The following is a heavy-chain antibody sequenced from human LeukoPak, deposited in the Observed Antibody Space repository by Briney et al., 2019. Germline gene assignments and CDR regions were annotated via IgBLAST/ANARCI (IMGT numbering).Heavy chain of an antibody. Sequence: SETLSLTCTVSGGSISSGGYYWSWIRQHPGKGLEWIGYIYYSGSTYYNPSLKSRVTISVDTSKNQFSLKLISVTAADTAVYYCARGASCGGDCYWEDHYYYGTDVWGQGTTVTVSS. CDR3: ARGASCGGDCYWEDHYYYGTDV. CDR2: IYYSGST. CDR1: GGSISSGGYY. V-gene: IGHV4-31*03. D-gene: IGHD2-21*02. J-gene: IGHJ6*02.